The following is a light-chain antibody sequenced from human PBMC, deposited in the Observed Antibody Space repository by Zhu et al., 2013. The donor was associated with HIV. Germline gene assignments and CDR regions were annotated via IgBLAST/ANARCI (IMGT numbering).Light chain of an antibody. V-gene: IGKV3D-15*01. CDR3: QQYNNWPIT. CDR1: QSVSSN. CDR2: GAS. Sequence: EIVMTQSPATLSVSPGERATLSCRASQSVSSNLAWYQQKPGQAPRLLIYGASTRASGIPDRFSGSGSGTDFTLSISRLESEDFAVYYCQQYNNWPITFGQGTRLEIK. J-gene: IGKJ5*01.